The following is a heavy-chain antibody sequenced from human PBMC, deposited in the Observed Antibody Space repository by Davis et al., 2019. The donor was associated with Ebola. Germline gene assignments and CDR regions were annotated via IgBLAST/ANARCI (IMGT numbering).Heavy chain of an antibody. Sequence: GESLKISCAASGFTFSGYEMNWVRQAPGKGLEWVSYISSSGSTIYYADSVKGRFTISRDNAKTSLYLQLNSLRAEDTAVYYCAKGSLYQIAVAIDSWGLGTLVTVSS. CDR1: GFTFSGYE. J-gene: IGHJ5*01. V-gene: IGHV3-48*03. CDR3: AKGSLYQIAVAIDS. CDR2: ISSSGSTI. D-gene: IGHD6-19*01.